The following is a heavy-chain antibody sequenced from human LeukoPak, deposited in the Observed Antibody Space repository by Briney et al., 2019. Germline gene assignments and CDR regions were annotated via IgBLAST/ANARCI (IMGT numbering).Heavy chain of an antibody. CDR1: GFSFNAYA. J-gene: IGHJ4*02. Sequence: GGSLRISCAASGFSFNAYAMTWVRQAPGEGLEWVSSITKTGRTTSYTGSVKGRFTISRDNSKNTLHLQMNRLRVEGTALYFCAKDHDNTDSYYYFDSWGLGTLVTVSS. D-gene: IGHD3-10*01. CDR3: AKDHDNTDSYYYFDS. CDR2: ITKTGRTT. V-gene: IGHV3-23*01.